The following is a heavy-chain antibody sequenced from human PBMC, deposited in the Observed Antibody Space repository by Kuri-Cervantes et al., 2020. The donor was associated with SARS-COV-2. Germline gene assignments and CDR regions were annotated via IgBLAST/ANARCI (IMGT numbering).Heavy chain of an antibody. CDR2: INPSGGST. CDR3: YFSPGEGFDS. CDR1: GYTFTSYY. V-gene: IGHV1-46*01. Sequence: ASVKVSCKASGYTFTSYYMHWVRQAPGQGLEWMGRINPSGGSTSYAQKFQGRVTMTRDTSTSTVYMELSSLTSEDTAIYYCYFSPGEGFDSWGQGTLVTVSS. D-gene: IGHD3-16*01. J-gene: IGHJ4*02.